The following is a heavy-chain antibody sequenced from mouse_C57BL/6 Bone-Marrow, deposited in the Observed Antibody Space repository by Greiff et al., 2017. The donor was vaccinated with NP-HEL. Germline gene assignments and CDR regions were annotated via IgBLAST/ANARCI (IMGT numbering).Heavy chain of an antibody. CDR2: IDPETGGT. D-gene: IGHD1-1*01. J-gene: IGHJ4*01. V-gene: IGHV1-15*01. CDR1: GYTFTDYE. CDR3: TIIKDYAMDY. Sequence: QVQLQQSGAELVRPGASVTLSCKASGYTFTDYEMHWVKQTPVHGLEWIGAIDPETGGTAYNQKFKGKAILTADKSSSTAYMELRSLTSEDSAVYYCTIIKDYAMDYWGQGTSVTVSS.